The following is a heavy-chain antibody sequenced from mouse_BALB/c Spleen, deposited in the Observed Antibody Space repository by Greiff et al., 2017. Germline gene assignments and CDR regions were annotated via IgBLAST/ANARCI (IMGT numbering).Heavy chain of an antibody. CDR1: GYTFTSYT. CDR2: INPSSGYT. Sequence: QVQLKESAAELARPGASVKMSCKASGYTFTSYTMHWVKQRPGQGLEWIGYINPSSGYTEYNQKFKYKTTLTADKSSSTAYMQLSSLTSEDSAVYYCARSKGYGPYYFDYWGQGTTLTVSS. J-gene: IGHJ2*01. D-gene: IGHD1-1*02. V-gene: IGHV1-4*02. CDR3: ARSKGYGPYYFDY.